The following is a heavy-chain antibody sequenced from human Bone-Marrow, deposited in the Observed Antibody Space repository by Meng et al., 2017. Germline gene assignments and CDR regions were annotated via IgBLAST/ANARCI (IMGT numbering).Heavy chain of an antibody. V-gene: IGHV1-69*13. CDR2: IIPIFGTA. CDR3: ARDLTRIAAAGYLDY. CDR1: GYTFTGYY. Sequence: SVKVSCKASGYTFTGYYMHWVRQAPGQGLEWMGRIIPIFGTANYAQKFQGRVTITADESTSTAYMELSSLRSEDTAVYYCARDLTRIAAAGYLDYWGQGTLVTVSS. J-gene: IGHJ4*02. D-gene: IGHD6-13*01.